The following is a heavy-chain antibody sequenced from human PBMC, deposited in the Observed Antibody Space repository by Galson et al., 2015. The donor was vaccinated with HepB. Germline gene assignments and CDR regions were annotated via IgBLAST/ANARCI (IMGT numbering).Heavy chain of an antibody. V-gene: IGHV1-69*02. CDR1: GGTFSSYT. CDR3: ARWNYYGSGSYYNNWFDP. Sequence: SVKVSCKASGGTFSSYTISWVRQAPGQGLEWMGRIIPILGIANYAQKFQGRVTITADKSTSTAYMELSSLRSEDTAVYYCARWNYYGSGSYYNNWFDPWGQGTLVTVSS. D-gene: IGHD3-10*01. J-gene: IGHJ5*02. CDR2: IIPILGIA.